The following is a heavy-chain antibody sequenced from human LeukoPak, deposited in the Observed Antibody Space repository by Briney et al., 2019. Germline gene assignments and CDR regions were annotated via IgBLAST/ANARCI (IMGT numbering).Heavy chain of an antibody. CDR2: IYHSGST. CDR1: GGSLSSSNW. J-gene: IGHJ5*02. V-gene: IGHV4-4*02. Sequence: SGTLSLTCAVSGGSLSSSNWWSGGRQPPGKGREWIGEIYHSGSTNYNPSLKSRVTISVDKSKNQFSLKLSSVTAADTAVYYCARAVRYRVATIWIGWFDPWGQGTLVTVSS. CDR3: ARAVRYRVATIWIGWFDP. D-gene: IGHD5-12*01.